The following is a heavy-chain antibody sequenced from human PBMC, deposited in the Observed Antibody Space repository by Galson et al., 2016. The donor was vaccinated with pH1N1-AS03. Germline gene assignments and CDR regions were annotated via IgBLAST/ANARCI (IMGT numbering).Heavy chain of an antibody. V-gene: IGHV4-34*01. J-gene: IGHJ4*02. Sequence: SETLSLTCAVYGGSFSGTFWTWIRQSPGTGLEWLGENNPRGSANYNPSLQSRVTISVDTSKNQFSLQLTSVTAADTAVYYCARRSSRPRSAGSYSRYYFESWGQGTLVTGSS. CDR1: GGSFSGTF. CDR3: ARRSSRPRSAGSYSRYYFES. D-gene: IGHD2-15*01. CDR2: NNPRGSA.